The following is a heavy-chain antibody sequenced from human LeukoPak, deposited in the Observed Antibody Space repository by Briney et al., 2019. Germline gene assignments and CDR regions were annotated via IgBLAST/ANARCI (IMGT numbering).Heavy chain of an antibody. CDR3: AKDIYPGIFDP. CDR1: GFTFDDYG. Sequence: GGSLRLSCAASGFTFDDYGMSWVRQAPGKGLEWVSSITSSSTYIYYADSVKGRFTMSRDNAKNSVYLEMNSLRAEDTAVYYCAKDIYPGIFDPWGQGTLVTVSS. D-gene: IGHD2-2*02. CDR2: ITSSSTYI. V-gene: IGHV3-21*01. J-gene: IGHJ5*02.